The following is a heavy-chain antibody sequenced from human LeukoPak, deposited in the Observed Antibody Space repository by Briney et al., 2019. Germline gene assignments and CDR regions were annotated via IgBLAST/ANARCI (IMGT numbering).Heavy chain of an antibody. J-gene: IGHJ5*02. CDR2: IYYSGST. CDR1: GGSFSGYY. D-gene: IGHD1-1*01. Sequence: SETLSLTCAVYGGSFSGYYWSWIRQPPGKGLEWIGYIYYSGSTNYNPSLKSRVTISVDTSKNQFSLKLSSVTAADTAVYYCARNLNSPRSWFDPWGQGTLVTVSS. V-gene: IGHV4-59*01. CDR3: ARNLNSPRSWFDP.